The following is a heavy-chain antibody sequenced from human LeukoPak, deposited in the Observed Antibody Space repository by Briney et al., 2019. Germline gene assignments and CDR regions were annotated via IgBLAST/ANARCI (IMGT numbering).Heavy chain of an antibody. V-gene: IGHV1-2*02. J-gene: IGHJ6*03. CDR3: ARDLGSYSYYYYMDV. Sequence: GASVKVSCKASGYTFTAYYIHWVRQAPGQGLEWMGWINPNSGGTNYAQKFQGRVTMTRDTSISTAYMELSRLRSDDTAVYYCARDLGSYSYYYYMDVWGKGTTVTISS. CDR2: INPNSGGT. CDR1: GYTFTAYY. D-gene: IGHD1-26*01.